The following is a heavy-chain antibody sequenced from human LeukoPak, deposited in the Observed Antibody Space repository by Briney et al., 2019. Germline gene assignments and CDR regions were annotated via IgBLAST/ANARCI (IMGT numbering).Heavy chain of an antibody. CDR2: ISGDVTTT. CDR1: GFTFSSYW. J-gene: IGHJ4*02. CDR3: ARVPGAGYYKFDY. Sequence: GGSLRLSCAASGFTFSSYWMHWVRQAPGKGLEWVSRISGDVTTTTYADSVKGRFTISRDNAKNTLYLQMNSLRAEDTAVYYCARVPGAGYYKFDYWGQGTLVTVSS. D-gene: IGHD3-9*01. V-gene: IGHV3-74*01.